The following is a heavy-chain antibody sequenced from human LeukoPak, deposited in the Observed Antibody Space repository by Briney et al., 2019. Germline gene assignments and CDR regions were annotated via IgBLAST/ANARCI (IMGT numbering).Heavy chain of an antibody. J-gene: IGHJ3*02. CDR3: ARPQGPQWLVQFAFDI. CDR1: GYSFTSYW. Sequence: GESLKISCKGSGYSFTSYWIGWVRQMPGKGLEWMGIIYPGDSDTRYSPSFQGQVTISADKSISTAYLQWSSLKASDTAMYYCARPQGPQWLVQFAFDIWGQGTMVTVSS. V-gene: IGHV5-51*01. CDR2: IYPGDSDT. D-gene: IGHD6-19*01.